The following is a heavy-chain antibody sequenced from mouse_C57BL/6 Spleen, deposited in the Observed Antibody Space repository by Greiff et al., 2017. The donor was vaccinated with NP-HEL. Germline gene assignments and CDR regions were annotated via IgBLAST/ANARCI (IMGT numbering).Heavy chain of an antibody. Sequence: VQLQQSGPELVKPGVSVKISCKASGYAFSSSWMNWVKQRPGKGLEWIGRIYPGDGDTNYNGTFKGKATLTADKSSSTAYMQLSSLTSEDSAVYFCTREWDTTVVAHWYFDVWGTGTTVTVSS. J-gene: IGHJ1*03. CDR1: GYAFSSSW. D-gene: IGHD1-1*01. V-gene: IGHV1-82*01. CDR2: IYPGDGDT. CDR3: TREWDTTVVAHWYFDV.